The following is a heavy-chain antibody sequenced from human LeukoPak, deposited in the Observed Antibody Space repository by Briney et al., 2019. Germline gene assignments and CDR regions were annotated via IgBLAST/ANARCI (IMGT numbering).Heavy chain of an antibody. CDR3: ARDYYDSSASATFDY. V-gene: IGHV3-21*06. J-gene: IGHJ4*02. CDR2: IASDTTYM. CDR1: GFTFDTYT. D-gene: IGHD3-22*01. Sequence: GGSLRLSCEASGFTFDTYTVNWVRQAPGKGLEWVSSIASDTTYMKYADSVKGRFTVSRGNAKNSVFLEVKSLRADDTAIYFCARDYYDSSASATFDYWGRGTLVTVSS.